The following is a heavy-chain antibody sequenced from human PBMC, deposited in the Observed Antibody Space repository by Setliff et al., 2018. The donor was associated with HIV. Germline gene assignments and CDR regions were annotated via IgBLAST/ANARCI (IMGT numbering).Heavy chain of an antibody. Sequence: PGESLKISCKGFGYSFSDNWIGWVRQMPGKGLEWMGIIYPDDSATRYSPSFQGQVTISADKSINTAYLRWRSLRALDTAIYFCAKHGFERKSPYNWFDSWGQGTLVTVSS. J-gene: IGHJ5*01. D-gene: IGHD3-16*01. V-gene: IGHV5-51*01. CDR1: GYSFSDNW. CDR3: AKHGFERKSPYNWFDS. CDR2: IYPDDSAT.